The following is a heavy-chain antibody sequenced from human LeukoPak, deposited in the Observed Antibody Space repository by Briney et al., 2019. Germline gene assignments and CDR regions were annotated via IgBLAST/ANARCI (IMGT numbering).Heavy chain of an antibody. CDR3: ARGKAVTTALFDY. V-gene: IGHV1-3*01. CDR2: INAGNGNT. J-gene: IGHJ4*02. D-gene: IGHD4-17*01. CDR1: GYTFTSYA. Sequence: ASVKVSCKASGYTFTSYAIHWVRQAPGQRLEWMGWINAGNGNTKYSQKFQGRVTITGDTSASTAYMELSSLRSEDTAVYYCARGKAVTTALFDYWGRGTLVTVSS.